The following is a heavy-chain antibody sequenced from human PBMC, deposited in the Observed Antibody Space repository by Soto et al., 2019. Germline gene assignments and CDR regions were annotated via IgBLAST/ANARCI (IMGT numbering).Heavy chain of an antibody. J-gene: IGHJ5*02. Sequence: TLSLTCTVSGGSISSGDYYWSWIRQPPGKGLEWIGYIYYSGSTYYNPSLKSRVTISVDTSKNQFSLKLSSVTAADTAVYYCASLSSGYSNWFDPWGQGTLVTVSS. CDR1: GGSISSGDYY. D-gene: IGHD3-22*01. V-gene: IGHV4-30-4*01. CDR2: IYYSGST. CDR3: ASLSSGYSNWFDP.